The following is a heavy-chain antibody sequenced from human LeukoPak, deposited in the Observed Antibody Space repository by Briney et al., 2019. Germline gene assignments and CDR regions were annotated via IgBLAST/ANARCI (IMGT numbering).Heavy chain of an antibody. CDR3: ARVGDRSGNGYSH. D-gene: IGHD2-2*03. CDR1: GFTVSSNY. J-gene: IGHJ4*02. V-gene: IGHV3-53*01. Sequence: GGSLRLSCAASGFTVSSNYMSWVRQAPGKGLEWVSVIYSGGSTYYADSVKGRFTISRDNSKNTLYLQMNSLRAEDMAVYYCARVGDRSGNGYSHWGQGTLVTVSS. CDR2: IYSGGST.